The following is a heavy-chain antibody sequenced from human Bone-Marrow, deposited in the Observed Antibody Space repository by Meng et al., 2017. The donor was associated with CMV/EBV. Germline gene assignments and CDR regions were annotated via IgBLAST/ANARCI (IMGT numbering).Heavy chain of an antibody. V-gene: IGHV1-18*01. D-gene: IGHD3-10*01. J-gene: IGHJ6*02. Sequence: ASVKVSCKASGYTFTGYGISWVRQAPGQGLEWMGWISAYNGNTNYTQKFQGRVTMTRDTSTSTAYMELRSLRSDDTAVYYCARDRVLRGVNGMDVWGQGTTVTVSS. CDR2: ISAYNGNT. CDR3: ARDRVLRGVNGMDV. CDR1: GYTFTGYG.